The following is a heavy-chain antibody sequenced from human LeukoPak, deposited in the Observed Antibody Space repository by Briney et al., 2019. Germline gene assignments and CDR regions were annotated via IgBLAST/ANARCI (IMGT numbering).Heavy chain of an antibody. Sequence: SETLSLTCAVSGGSISSGGYSWSWIRQPPGKGLEWIGYIYHSGSTYYNPSLKSRVTISVDTSKNQFSLKLSSVTAADTAVYYCARAYDFWSGYSPWFDPWGQGTLVTVSS. D-gene: IGHD3-3*01. J-gene: IGHJ5*02. V-gene: IGHV4-30-2*01. CDR1: GGSISSGGYS. CDR2: IYHSGST. CDR3: ARAYDFWSGYSPWFDP.